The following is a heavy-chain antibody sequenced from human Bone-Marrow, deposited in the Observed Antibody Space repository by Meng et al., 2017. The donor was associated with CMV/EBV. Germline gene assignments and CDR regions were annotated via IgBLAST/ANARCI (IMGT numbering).Heavy chain of an antibody. Sequence: SETLSLTCTVSGGSISSGGYYWSWIRQHPGKGLEWIGYLYYSGNTYYNPSLKSRVTISVDTSKNQCSLKLSAVTAADTAVYYCARAHVDIVATQYYYYYGMDVWGQGTTVTVSS. CDR1: GGSISSGGYY. J-gene: IGHJ6*02. CDR3: ARAHVDIVATQYYYYYGMDV. D-gene: IGHD5-12*01. CDR2: LYYSGNT. V-gene: IGHV4-30-4*08.